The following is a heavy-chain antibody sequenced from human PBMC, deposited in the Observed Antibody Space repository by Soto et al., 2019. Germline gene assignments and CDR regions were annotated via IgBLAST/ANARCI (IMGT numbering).Heavy chain of an antibody. Sequence: KTSETLSLTCAVYGGSFSGYYWSWIRQPPGKGLEWIGEINHSGSTNYNPSLKSRVTISVDTSKNQSSLKLSSVTAADTAVYYCARGRDDSSGYYSNWGQGTLVTSPQ. CDR2: INHSGST. CDR1: GGSFSGYY. V-gene: IGHV4-34*01. D-gene: IGHD3-22*01. J-gene: IGHJ4*02. CDR3: ARGRDDSSGYYSN.